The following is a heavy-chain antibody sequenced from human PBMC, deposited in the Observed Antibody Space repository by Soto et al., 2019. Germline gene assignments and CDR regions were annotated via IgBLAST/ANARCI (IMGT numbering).Heavy chain of an antibody. CDR3: AHRPPEYSTAWLAFDF. Sequence: QITLKEAGPTLVKPTQTLTLTCTFSGFSLTTHDVVVGWIRQPPGKALEWLAFISWNDERRYSPSLKSRLTITKDTSKNQVVLTMTNMDPADTGTDFCAHRPPEYSTAWLAFDFWGQGTMVAVSS. V-gene: IGHV2-5*01. D-gene: IGHD6-6*01. J-gene: IGHJ3*01. CDR2: ISWNDER. CDR1: GFSLTTHDVV.